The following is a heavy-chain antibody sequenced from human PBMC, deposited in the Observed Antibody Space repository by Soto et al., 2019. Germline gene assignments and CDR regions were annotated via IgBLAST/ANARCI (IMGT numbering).Heavy chain of an antibody. CDR3: AKKSSSWCFDP. CDR1: GGSISTYY. D-gene: IGHD6-13*01. CDR2: IYYTGST. Sequence: QVQLQESGPGLVKPSETLSLTCTVSGGSISTYYWSWIRQPPGKGLEWIGYIYYTGSTTYNPSLTSRVTISVDTSKNQFSLKLSSVTAADPAVYYCAKKSSSWCFDPWGQGTLVTVSS. V-gene: IGHV4-59*01. J-gene: IGHJ5*02.